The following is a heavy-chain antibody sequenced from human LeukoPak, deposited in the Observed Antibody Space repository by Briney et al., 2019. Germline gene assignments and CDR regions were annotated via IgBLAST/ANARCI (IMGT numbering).Heavy chain of an antibody. V-gene: IGHV4-39*01. D-gene: IGHD3-3*01. J-gene: IGHJ3*02. Sequence: SETLSLTCTVSGGSISSSSYYWGWIRQPPGEGLEWIGSIFYSGSTYYNPSLKSRVTISVDTSKNQFSVKLSSVTAADTAVYYCARLYVLRFLEWSPTSRTVGDAFDIWGQGTMVAVSS. CDR1: GGSISSSSYY. CDR2: IFYSGST. CDR3: ARLYVLRFLEWSPTSRTVGDAFDI.